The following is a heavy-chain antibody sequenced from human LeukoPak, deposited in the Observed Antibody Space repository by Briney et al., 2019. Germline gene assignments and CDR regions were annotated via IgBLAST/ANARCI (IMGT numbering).Heavy chain of an antibody. D-gene: IGHD5-18*01. CDR3: ANTRDTATNYFDY. J-gene: IGHJ4*02. CDR2: ISYDGSIK. Sequence: PGGSLRLSCAASGVTFNSYAMHWVRQAPGKGLEWGAVISYDGSIKYYADSLKGRFTISRDNSKNTLYLQMNSLRAEDTAVYYCANTRDTATNYFDYWGQGTLVTVSS. CDR1: GVTFNSYA. V-gene: IGHV3-30*04.